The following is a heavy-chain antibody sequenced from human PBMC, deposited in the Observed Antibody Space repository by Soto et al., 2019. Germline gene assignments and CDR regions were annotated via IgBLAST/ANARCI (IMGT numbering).Heavy chain of an antibody. J-gene: IGHJ6*02. Sequence: LRLSCAASGFTFGSYWMNWVRQAPGKGLVWVSRIDSDGSSTTYADSVKGRFTTSRDNAKNTLYLQMSSLRVEDTAVYYCARGRPYGMDVWGQGTTVTVSS. V-gene: IGHV3-74*01. CDR3: ARGRPYGMDV. CDR2: IDSDGSST. CDR1: GFTFGSYW.